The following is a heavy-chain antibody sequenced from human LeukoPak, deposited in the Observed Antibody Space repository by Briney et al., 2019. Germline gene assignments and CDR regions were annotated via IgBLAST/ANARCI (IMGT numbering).Heavy chain of an antibody. J-gene: IGHJ4*02. CDR2: IKQDGSEK. D-gene: IGHD1-26*01. Sequence: GGSLRLSCAASGFTFSVYRMNWVRQAPGKGLEWVAYIKQDGSEKYYVDSVKGRFTISRDNAKDSLYLQMNSLGAEDTAVYYCASGRPFDYWGQGTLVTVSS. CDR1: GFTFSVYR. CDR3: ASGRPFDY. V-gene: IGHV3-7*01.